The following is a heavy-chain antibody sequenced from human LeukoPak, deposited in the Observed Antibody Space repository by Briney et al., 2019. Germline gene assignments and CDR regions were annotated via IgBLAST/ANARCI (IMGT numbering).Heavy chain of an antibody. Sequence: GGSLRLSCAASGFTFRSYGMHWVRQAPGKGLEWVAVISYDGSNKYYADSVKGRFTISRDNSKNTLYLQMNSLRAEDTALYYCARGLYDSSGYSSLYYFGYWGQGTLVTVSS. CDR3: ARGLYDSSGYSSLYYFGY. CDR1: GFTFRSYG. J-gene: IGHJ4*02. D-gene: IGHD3-22*01. V-gene: IGHV3-30*03. CDR2: ISYDGSNK.